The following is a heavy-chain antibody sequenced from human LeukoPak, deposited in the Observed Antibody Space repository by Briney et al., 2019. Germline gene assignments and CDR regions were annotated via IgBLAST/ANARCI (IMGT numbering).Heavy chain of an antibody. Sequence: GGSLRLSCAASGFTFSSYSMNWVRQAPGKGLEWVSSIYSGETTYYADSVKGRFTISRDNSKNTLFLQMNSLRAEDTAVYYCAREGLRFLEWLSMSFDYWGQGTLVTVSS. CDR1: GFTFSSYS. J-gene: IGHJ4*02. CDR3: AREGLRFLEWLSMSFDY. V-gene: IGHV3-66*01. CDR2: IYSGETT. D-gene: IGHD3-3*01.